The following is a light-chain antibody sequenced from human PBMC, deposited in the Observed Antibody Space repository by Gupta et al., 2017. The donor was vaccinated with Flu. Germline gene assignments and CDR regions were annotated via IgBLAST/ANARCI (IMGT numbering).Light chain of an antibody. Sequence: QSALPQPPSVSWSPAPSVTLSCTGTSSDVGNYNRVSWYQQSPGTAPKLMIYEVSNRPSGVPDRFSGSKSGNTASLTISGLQAEDEADFYCSSYTSSITYVFGTGIKVTVL. J-gene: IGLJ1*01. CDR3: SSYTSSITYV. CDR1: SSDVGNYNR. CDR2: EVS. V-gene: IGLV2-18*02.